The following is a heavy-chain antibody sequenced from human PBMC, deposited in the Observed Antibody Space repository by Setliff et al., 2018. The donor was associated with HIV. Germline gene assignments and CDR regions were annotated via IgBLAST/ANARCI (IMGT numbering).Heavy chain of an antibody. Sequence: KPGGSLRLSCAASGFTFSSYTMNWVRQAPGKGLEWVSSISSSSYYIYYADSVKGRFTISRDNAKNSLYLQMNSLRAEDTAVYYCARYRAAAVTWYFDLWGRGTLVTVSS. V-gene: IGHV3-21*01. D-gene: IGHD6-13*01. CDR3: ARYRAAAVTWYFDL. CDR2: ISSSSYYI. J-gene: IGHJ2*01. CDR1: GFTFSSYT.